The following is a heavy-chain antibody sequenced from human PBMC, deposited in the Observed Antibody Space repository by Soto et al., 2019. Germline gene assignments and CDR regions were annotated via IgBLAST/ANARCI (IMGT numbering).Heavy chain of an antibody. Sequence: PGGSLRLSCAASAFTFNNYAMSWVRQAPGKGLEWVSGIGGSGRTTYYADSVKGRFTISRDNSNNTLFLQMNSLRAEDTAVYYCAKSRYSASSGDFYDYWGQGTLVTVSS. CDR2: IGGSGRTT. J-gene: IGHJ4*02. CDR1: AFTFNNYA. D-gene: IGHD3-22*01. V-gene: IGHV3-23*01. CDR3: AKSRYSASSGDFYDY.